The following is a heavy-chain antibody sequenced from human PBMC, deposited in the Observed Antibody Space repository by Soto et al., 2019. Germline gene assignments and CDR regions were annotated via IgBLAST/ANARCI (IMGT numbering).Heavy chain of an antibody. CDR3: AREMWTLNGPQNFFDY. Sequence: QVQLVQSAGEVKQPGASVKVSCKASGYTFTSYGITWVRQAPGQGLEWMGWISPNSGDIRYAQNLQGRVTMTTDKYTSTAYMELRSLTSDDTALYYCAREMWTLNGPQNFFDYWGQGALVTVSS. V-gene: IGHV1-18*01. CDR1: GYTFTSYG. CDR2: ISPNSGDI. D-gene: IGHD2-21*01. J-gene: IGHJ4*02.